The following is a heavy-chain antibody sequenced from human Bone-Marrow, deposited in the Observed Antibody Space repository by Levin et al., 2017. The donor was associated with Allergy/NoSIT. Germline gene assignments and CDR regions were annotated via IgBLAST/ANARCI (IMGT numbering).Heavy chain of an antibody. CDR2: ISYDGSNK. CDR1: GFTFSSYG. J-gene: IGHJ6*02. Sequence: GGSLRLSCAASGFTFSSYGMHWVRQAPGKGLEWVAVISYDGSNKYYADSVKGRFTISRDNSKNTLYLQMNSLRAEDTAVYYCAKDRMYYYGSGSYYPKFYYYYGMDVWGQGTTVTVSS. CDR3: AKDRMYYYGSGSYYPKFYYYYGMDV. D-gene: IGHD3-10*01. V-gene: IGHV3-30*18.